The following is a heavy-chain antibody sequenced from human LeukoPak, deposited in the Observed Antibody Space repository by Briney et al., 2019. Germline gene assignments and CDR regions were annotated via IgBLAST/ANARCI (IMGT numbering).Heavy chain of an antibody. Sequence: PSETLSLTCTVSGGSISSSSYYWGWIRQPPGKGLEWIGSIYCSGSTYYNPSLKSRVTISVDTSKNQFSLKLSSVTAADTAVYYCAKVVPAAIPSYFDYWGQGTLVTVSS. CDR2: IYCSGST. J-gene: IGHJ4*02. V-gene: IGHV4-39*01. CDR1: GGSISSSSYY. D-gene: IGHD2-2*02. CDR3: AKVVPAAIPSYFDY.